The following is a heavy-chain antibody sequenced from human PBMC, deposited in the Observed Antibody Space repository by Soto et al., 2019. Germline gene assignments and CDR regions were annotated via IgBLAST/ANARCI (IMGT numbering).Heavy chain of an antibody. CDR2: IIPIFGTA. J-gene: IGHJ3*01. V-gene: IGHV1-69*01. CDR1: GGTFSSYA. Sequence: GDSLQVSCKASGGTFSSYAISWVRQAPGQGLEWMGGIIPIFGTANYAQKFQGRVTITADESTSTAYMELSSLRSEDTAVYYCARERRRNGFARWGKGTMVPV. D-gene: IGHD3-3*01. CDR3: ARERRRNGFAR.